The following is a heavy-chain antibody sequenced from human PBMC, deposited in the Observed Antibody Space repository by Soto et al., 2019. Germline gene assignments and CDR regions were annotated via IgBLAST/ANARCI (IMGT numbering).Heavy chain of an antibody. V-gene: IGHV5-51*01. D-gene: IGHD4-17*01. CDR3: ARTFPHSTVYYGMDV. J-gene: IGHJ6*02. CDR1: GYSFTSYW. Sequence: GESLKISCKCSGYSFTSYWIGWVRQMPGKGLEWMGIIYPGDSDTRYSPSFQGQVTISADKSISTAYLQWSSLKASDTAMYYCARTFPHSTVYYGMDVWGQGTTVTVSS. CDR2: IYPGDSDT.